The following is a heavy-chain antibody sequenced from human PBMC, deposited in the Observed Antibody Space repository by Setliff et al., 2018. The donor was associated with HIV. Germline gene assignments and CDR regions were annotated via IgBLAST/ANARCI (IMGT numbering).Heavy chain of an antibody. CDR2: ISYDESNK. CDR3: ARDRRASGSYSYFDS. V-gene: IGHV3-30*04. CDR1: GFTFSSYA. D-gene: IGHD3-10*01. J-gene: IGHJ5*01. Sequence: PGGSLRLSCAASGFTFSSYAMHWVRQAPGKGLEWVAVISYDESNKYYAVSVKGRFTISRVNSKNTLYLQMSSLRAEDTAVYYCARDRRASGSYSYFDSWGQGTLVTVSS.